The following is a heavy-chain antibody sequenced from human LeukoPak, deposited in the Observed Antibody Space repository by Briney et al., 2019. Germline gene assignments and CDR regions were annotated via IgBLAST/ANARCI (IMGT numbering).Heavy chain of an antibody. V-gene: IGHV5-51*01. CDR3: ARRPQMGNYYYYYMDV. CDR2: IYPGDSDT. Sequence: PGESLKISCKGSGYSFTSYWIGWVRQMPGKGLEWMGIIYPGDSDTRYSPSFQGQVTISADKSISTAYLQWSSLKASDTAMYYCARRPQMGNYYYYYMDVWGKGTTVTVSS. CDR1: GYSFTSYW. J-gene: IGHJ6*03. D-gene: IGHD7-27*01.